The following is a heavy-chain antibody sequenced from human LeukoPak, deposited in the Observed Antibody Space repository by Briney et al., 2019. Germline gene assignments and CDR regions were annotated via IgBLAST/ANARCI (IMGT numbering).Heavy chain of an antibody. V-gene: IGHV4-59*11. D-gene: IGHD6-13*01. CDR2: IYNSGST. CDR3: ARSYLTAAATGYFDY. Sequence: PSETLSLTCTVSGGSISSLYWSWIRQPPGKGLEWIGYIYNSGSTNYNPSLKSRVTISVDTSRNQFSLKLSSVTAADTAVYYCARSYLTAAATGYFDYWGLGTLVTVSS. J-gene: IGHJ4*02. CDR1: GGSISSLY.